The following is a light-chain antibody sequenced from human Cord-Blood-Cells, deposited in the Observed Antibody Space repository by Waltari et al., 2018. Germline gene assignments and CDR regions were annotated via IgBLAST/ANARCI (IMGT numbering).Light chain of an antibody. Sequence: EIVMTQSPPTLSVSPGERATLSCRASQSVSSNLAWYKQKPGQAPRLLSYGASTRATGIPASFSGSGSGTEFTLTISILQSEDFAVYYCQQYNNWPRTFGQGTKVEIK. CDR2: GAS. CDR1: QSVSSN. J-gene: IGKJ1*01. CDR3: QQYNNWPRT. V-gene: IGKV3-15*01.